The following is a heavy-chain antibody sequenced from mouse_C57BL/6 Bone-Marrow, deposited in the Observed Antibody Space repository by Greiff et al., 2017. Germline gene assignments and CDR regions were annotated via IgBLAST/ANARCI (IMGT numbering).Heavy chain of an antibody. D-gene: IGHD2-5*01. CDR2: IHTNSGST. J-gene: IGHJ4*01. V-gene: IGHV1-64*01. CDR1: GYTFTSYW. CDR3: YSNYYAMDY. Sequence: VQLQQPGAGLVKPGASVKLSCEASGYTFTSYWMHWVKQRPGQGLEWIGMIHTNSGSTNYNEKLKSKATLTVDKSSSTAYMQLSSLTSEDSAVYYCYSNYYAMDYWGQGTSVTVSS.